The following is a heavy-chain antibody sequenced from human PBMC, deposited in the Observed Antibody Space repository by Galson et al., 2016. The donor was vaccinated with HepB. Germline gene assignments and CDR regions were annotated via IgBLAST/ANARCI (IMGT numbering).Heavy chain of an antibody. CDR1: GFTFNSYN. J-gene: IGHJ4*01. CDR2: ISSSSSTI. V-gene: IGHV3-48*02. CDR3: ARLGGRGSYNPFDY. D-gene: IGHD1-26*01. Sequence: SLRLSCAASGFTFNSYNMNWVRQLPGKGLEWVSYISSSSSTIYYADSVKGRFTISRDNAKNSLYLQMNSLRDEDTAVYYCARLGGRGSYNPFDYWGHGTLVTVSS.